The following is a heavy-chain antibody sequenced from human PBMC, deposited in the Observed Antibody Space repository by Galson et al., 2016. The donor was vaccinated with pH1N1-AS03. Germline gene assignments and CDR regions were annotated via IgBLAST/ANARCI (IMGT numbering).Heavy chain of an antibody. D-gene: IGHD5-12*01. Sequence: SLRLSCAASGFSFSSHSINWVRQAPGKGLEWVASISGSKTYIYYAASLKGRFTISRDNAKNSVYLQMNNLRAEDTAVYYCARDMGYSAYLDSWGQGTLVTVSS. J-gene: IGHJ4*02. CDR2: ISGSKTYI. V-gene: IGHV3-21*01. CDR3: ARDMGYSAYLDS. CDR1: GFSFSSHS.